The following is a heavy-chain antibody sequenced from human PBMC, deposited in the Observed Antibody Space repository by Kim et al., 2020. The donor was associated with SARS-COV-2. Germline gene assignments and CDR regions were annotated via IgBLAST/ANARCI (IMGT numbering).Heavy chain of an antibody. V-gene: IGHV3-23*03. J-gene: IGHJ4*02. D-gene: IGHD6-13*01. CDR3: AKDELAAAGMLDY. Sequence: YYADSVKGQFTTSRDNSKNTLYLRMNSLRAADTAVYYCAKDELAAAGMLDYWGQGTLVTVSS.